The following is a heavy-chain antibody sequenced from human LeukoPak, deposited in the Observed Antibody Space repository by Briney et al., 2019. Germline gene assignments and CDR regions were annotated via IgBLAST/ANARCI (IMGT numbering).Heavy chain of an antibody. CDR3: ERDRRRSSWFDY. J-gene: IGHJ4*02. Sequence: ASVKVSCKASGYTFTSYGISWVRQAPGQGLEWMGWINPNSGGTNYAQKFQGWVTMTRDTSISTAYMELSRLRSDDTAVYYCERDRRRSSWFDYWGQGTLVTVSS. CDR2: INPNSGGT. D-gene: IGHD6-13*01. CDR1: GYTFTSYG. V-gene: IGHV1-2*04.